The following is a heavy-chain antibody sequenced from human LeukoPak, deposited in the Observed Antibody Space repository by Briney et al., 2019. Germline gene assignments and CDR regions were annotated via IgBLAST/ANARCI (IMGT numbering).Heavy chain of an antibody. CDR1: GFTFSSYS. D-gene: IGHD5-18*01. J-gene: IGHJ6*04. CDR2: ISSSSSYI. CDR3: ARVIDTATPVYYYYGMDV. V-gene: IGHV3-21*01. Sequence: GGSLRLSCAACGFTFSSYSMNWVRQAPGKGLKWVSSISSSSSYIYYADSVKGRFTISRDNAKNSLYLQMNSLRAEDTAVYYCARVIDTATPVYYYYGMDVWGKGTTVTVSS.